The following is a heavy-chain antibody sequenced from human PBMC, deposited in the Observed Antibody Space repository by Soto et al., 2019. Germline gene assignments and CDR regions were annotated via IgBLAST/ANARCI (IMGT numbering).Heavy chain of an antibody. D-gene: IGHD2-21*01. CDR2: IRGTT. CDR1: GFTFTSYS. CDR3: ARDDSFACES. V-gene: IGHV3-48*01. Sequence: GGSLRLSCAASGFTFTSYSMNWVRKAPGKGLEWVSYIRGTTHYADSVKGRFTISRDNARSSLYLQMNSLRADDTAVYYCARDDSFACESWGQRTIVTVS. J-gene: IGHJ3*02.